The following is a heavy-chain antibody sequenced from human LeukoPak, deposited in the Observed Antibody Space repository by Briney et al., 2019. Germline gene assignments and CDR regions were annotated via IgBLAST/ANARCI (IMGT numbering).Heavy chain of an antibody. V-gene: IGHV1-18*01. Sequence: ASVTVSCKAAGYTFTSHGFIWLRQAPGQGLEWMGWITVNNGYTKYAQGLQGRVTMTTDTSTSTAYMELRSLRSDDTAVYYCAKVHCISTNCNHIWTYFDYWGQGTLVTVSS. CDR1: GYTFTSHG. CDR3: AKVHCISTNCNHIWTYFDY. D-gene: IGHD2-2*01. CDR2: ITVNNGYT. J-gene: IGHJ4*02.